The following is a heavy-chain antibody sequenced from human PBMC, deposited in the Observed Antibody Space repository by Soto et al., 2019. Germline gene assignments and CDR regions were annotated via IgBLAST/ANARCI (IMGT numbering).Heavy chain of an antibody. D-gene: IGHD3-3*01. Sequence: PGGSLRLSCVASGFTFGDYAMHWVRQAPGKGLEWAAVISYDGKNTYHADSVKGRFTISRDNSKNTLYLQMNSLITEDTAVYYCAREEYDFWSAYYPRSWFGHWGQGP. CDR2: ISYDGKNT. CDR1: GFTFGDYA. CDR3: AREEYDFWSAYYPRSWFGH. J-gene: IGHJ5*02. V-gene: IGHV3-30*04.